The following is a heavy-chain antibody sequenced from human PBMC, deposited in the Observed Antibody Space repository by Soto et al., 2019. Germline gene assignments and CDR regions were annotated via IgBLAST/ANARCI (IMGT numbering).Heavy chain of an antibody. J-gene: IGHJ5*02. CDR2: IYYSGST. Sequence: SETLSLTCTVSGGSISSYYWSWIRQPPGKGLEWIGYIYYSGSTNYNPSLKSRVTISVDTSKNQFSLKLSSVTAADTAVYYCARLLWSRGDWFDPWGQGTLVT. D-gene: IGHD3-10*01. CDR3: ARLLWSRGDWFDP. V-gene: IGHV4-59*08. CDR1: GGSISSYY.